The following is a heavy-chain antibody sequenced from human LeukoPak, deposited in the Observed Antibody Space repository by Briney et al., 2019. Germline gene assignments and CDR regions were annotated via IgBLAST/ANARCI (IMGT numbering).Heavy chain of an antibody. J-gene: IGHJ2*01. V-gene: IGHV4-61*02. CDR1: GGSISSGSYY. Sequence: SQTLSLTCTVSGGSISSGSYYWSWIRQPAGKGLEWIGRIYTSGSTNYNPSLKSRVTISVDTSKNQFSLKLSSVTAADTAVYYCAREYCSSTSCYPNDWYLDLWGRGTLVTVSS. D-gene: IGHD2-2*01. CDR3: AREYCSSTSCYPNDWYLDL. CDR2: IYTSGST.